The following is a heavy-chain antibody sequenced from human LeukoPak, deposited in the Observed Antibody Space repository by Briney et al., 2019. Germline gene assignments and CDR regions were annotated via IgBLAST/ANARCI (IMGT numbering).Heavy chain of an antibody. D-gene: IGHD3-22*01. Sequence: GGSLRLSCAVSGFTFRTYWMHWVRQVTGEGLAWVSRINEVGRITNYADSVKGRFSISRDNAKNTLYLQMNSLRDEDTAVYYCARDRWGFYYDSSGLFDYWGQGTLVTVSS. CDR3: ARDRWGFYYDSSGLFDY. CDR1: GFTFRTYW. CDR2: INEVGRIT. J-gene: IGHJ4*02. V-gene: IGHV3-74*01.